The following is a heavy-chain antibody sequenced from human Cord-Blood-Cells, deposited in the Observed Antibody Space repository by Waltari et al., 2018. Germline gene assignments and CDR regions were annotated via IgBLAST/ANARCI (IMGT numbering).Heavy chain of an antibody. CDR2: INPSSGGK. CDR3: ARGSGSEVLWYFEL. CDR1: GYTLTGYY. V-gene: IGHV1-2*04. J-gene: IGHJ2*01. D-gene: IGHD3-22*01. Sequence: QVQLVQSGAEVKKPGASVKVSCKASGYTLTGYYMHWVRQAPGQGLEWMGWINPSSGGKNYEQKCQGWVTMTRDTSISTADMELGRLRSDDTAVYYGARGSGSEVLWYFELWGRGTLVTVSS.